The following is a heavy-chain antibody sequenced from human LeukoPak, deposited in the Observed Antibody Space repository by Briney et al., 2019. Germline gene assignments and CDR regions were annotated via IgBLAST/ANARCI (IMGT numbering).Heavy chain of an antibody. V-gene: IGHV4-59*01. Sequence: PSETLSLTCTVSGGSISGYYCSWIRQPPGKGLEWIGYIYYSGSTNYNPSLKSRVTISVDTATNQFSLKLRSVTAADTAVYYCARDFSAAFDIRGQGTMVTVSS. CDR1: GGSISGYY. J-gene: IGHJ3*02. CDR2: IYYSGST. CDR3: ARDFSAAFDI. D-gene: IGHD2/OR15-2a*01.